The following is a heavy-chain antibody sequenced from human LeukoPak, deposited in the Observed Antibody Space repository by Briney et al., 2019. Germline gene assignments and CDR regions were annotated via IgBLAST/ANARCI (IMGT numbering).Heavy chain of an antibody. CDR2: IYYSGST. Sequence: PSETLSLTCTASGGSISSYYWSWIRQPPGKGLEWIGYIYYSGSTNYNPSLKSRVTISVDTSKNQFSLKLSSVTAADTAVYYCARDGYSYGSHWFDPWGQGTLVTVSS. CDR3: ARDGYSYGSHWFDP. J-gene: IGHJ5*02. CDR1: GGSISSYY. D-gene: IGHD5-18*01. V-gene: IGHV4-59*01.